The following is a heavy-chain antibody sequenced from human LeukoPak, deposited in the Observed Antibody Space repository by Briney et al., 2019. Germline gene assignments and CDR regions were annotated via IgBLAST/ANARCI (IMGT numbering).Heavy chain of an antibody. CDR1: GFTFSGLA. D-gene: IGHD1-26*01. Sequence: GGSLRLSCAASGFTFSGLAMSWVRRTPGKGLEGVSGISGSGDNTLYADSVKGRFTISRDNSKNQLSLEMNSLRADDTAIYYCAKMKGHPLPKYYMDVWGQGTTVTVSS. CDR2: ISGSGDNT. CDR3: AKMKGHPLPKYYMDV. V-gene: IGHV3-23*01. J-gene: IGHJ6*01.